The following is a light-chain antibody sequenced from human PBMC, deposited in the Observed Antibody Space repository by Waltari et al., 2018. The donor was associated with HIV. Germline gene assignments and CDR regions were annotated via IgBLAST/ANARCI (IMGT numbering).Light chain of an antibody. V-gene: IGKV4-1*01. CDR3: QQYYSPPPT. Sequence: DVVMTKSPDVLPLSLGERATINCKSSHYVFYTSSGKNYIAWYQQRPGQSPQLLIYWASTRESGVSVRFSGGGSGTNFNLTISSVQAEDVADYFCQQYYSPPPTFGRGTKVEI. CDR2: WAS. CDR1: HYVFYTSSGKNY. J-gene: IGKJ1*01.